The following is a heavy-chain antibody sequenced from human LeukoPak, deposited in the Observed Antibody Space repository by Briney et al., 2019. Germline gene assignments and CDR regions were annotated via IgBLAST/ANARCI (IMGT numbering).Heavy chain of an antibody. CDR3: ARDEYQTNAFDI. D-gene: IGHD1-1*01. J-gene: IGHJ3*02. V-gene: IGHV3-21*01. CDR1: GFTFSSYS. CDR2: VSSTSSYT. Sequence: PGGSLRLSCTASGFTFSSYSMIWVRQAPGKGLEWVSLVSSTSSYTYYADSVKGRFTISRDNAKNSLYLQMNSLRAEDTAVYYCARDEYQTNAFDIWGQGTMVTVSS.